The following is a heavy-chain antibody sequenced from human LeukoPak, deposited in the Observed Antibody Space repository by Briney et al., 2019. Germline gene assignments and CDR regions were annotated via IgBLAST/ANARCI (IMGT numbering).Heavy chain of an antibody. V-gene: IGHV1-46*01. CDR1: GYSFTSNY. J-gene: IGHJ4*02. CDR2: IYPRDGST. D-gene: IGHD6-13*01. Sequence: ASVKVSCKASGYSFTSNYIHWVRQAPGQGLEWMGMIYPRDGSTSYAQKFQGRVTVTRDTSTSTAYMELRSLRSDDTAVYYCARDGGTATASFDYWGQGTLVTVSS. CDR3: ARDGGTATASFDY.